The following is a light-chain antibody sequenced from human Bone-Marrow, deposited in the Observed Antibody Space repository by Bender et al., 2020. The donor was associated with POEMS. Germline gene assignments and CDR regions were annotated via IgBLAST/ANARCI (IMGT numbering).Light chain of an antibody. J-gene: IGLJ1*01. CDR3: CSYAGGFYV. Sequence: QSVLTQPPSASGTPGQRVTISCSGSSSNIGTNPVNWYQQHPGTAPKLLIYINNQRPSGVPDRFSGSKSGTSASLAISGLQSEDEADYYCCSYAGGFYVFGAGTKVTVL. CDR2: INN. V-gene: IGLV1-44*01. CDR1: SSNIGTNP.